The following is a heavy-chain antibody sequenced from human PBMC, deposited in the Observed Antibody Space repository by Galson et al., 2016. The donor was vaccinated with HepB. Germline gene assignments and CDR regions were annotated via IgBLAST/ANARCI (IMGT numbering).Heavy chain of an antibody. CDR1: GFTFRTYG. CDR3: AKSLVGGPALEGGFDY. D-gene: IGHD2-15*01. Sequence: SLRLSCAASGFTFRTYGMHWVRQAPGKGLEWVSSISSTGDYIYYADSVKGRFTTSRDNTKNLLHLQMNSLRVDDTAVYYCAKSLVGGPALEGGFDYWGQGTLVIVSS. J-gene: IGHJ4*02. CDR2: ISSTGDYI. V-gene: IGHV3-21*01.